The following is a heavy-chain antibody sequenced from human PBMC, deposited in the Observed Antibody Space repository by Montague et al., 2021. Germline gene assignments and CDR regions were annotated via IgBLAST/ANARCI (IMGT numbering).Heavy chain of an antibody. Sequence: SETLSLTCTVSGDSMNTYKWNWIRQPLGKGLEWIGYIYSSGNTNYNPSLKSRVTISVDTSRNQFSLEVSSVTAADTAMYYCAREWSGFDFWGHGTMVTVSS. CDR3: AREWSGFDF. D-gene: IGHD1-26*01. V-gene: IGHV4-59*01. CDR1: GDSMNTYK. J-gene: IGHJ3*01. CDR2: IYSSGNT.